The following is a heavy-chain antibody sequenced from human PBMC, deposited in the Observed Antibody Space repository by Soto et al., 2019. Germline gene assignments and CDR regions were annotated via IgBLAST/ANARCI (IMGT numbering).Heavy chain of an antibody. D-gene: IGHD3-10*01. J-gene: IGHJ6*02. CDR1: GGSISSGGYY. V-gene: IGHV4-31*03. Sequence: QVQMQKSGPGLVKPSQTLSLTCTVSGGSISSGGYYWSWIRLHPGKGLEWIGYIYYSGSTYYNPSLKSRVTISVDTSKNQFSLKLSSVTAADTAVYYCARHTLLWFGELDYYYYGMDVWGQGTTVTVTS. CDR3: ARHTLLWFGELDYYYYGMDV. CDR2: IYYSGST.